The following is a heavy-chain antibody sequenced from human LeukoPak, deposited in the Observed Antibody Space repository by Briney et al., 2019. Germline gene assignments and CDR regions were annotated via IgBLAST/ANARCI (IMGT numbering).Heavy chain of an antibody. V-gene: IGHV3-7*03. CDR1: GFTFSSYW. Sequence: QSGGSLRLSCAASGFTFSSYWMSWVRQAPGKGLEWVANIKQDGSEKYYVDSVKGRFTISRDNAKNSLYLQMNSLRAEDTALYYCAKDIETSGGNAFDIWGQGTMVTVSS. CDR2: IKQDGSEK. CDR3: AKDIETSGGNAFDI. J-gene: IGHJ3*02. D-gene: IGHD3-10*01.